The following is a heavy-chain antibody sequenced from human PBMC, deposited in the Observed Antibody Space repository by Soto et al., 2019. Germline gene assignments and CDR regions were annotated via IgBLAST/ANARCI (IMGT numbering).Heavy chain of an antibody. Sequence: PSETLSLTCSVSGGSISGDYYWGWIRQAPEKGLEWIGYIYYSGSSYSNPALQSRLSMSLDTSKNQFSLKLSSVTAADTAVYYCARHGLVGATSLFDYWGQGTLVTVSS. J-gene: IGHJ4*02. CDR2: IYYSGSS. CDR3: ARHGLVGATSLFDY. CDR1: GGSISGDYY. D-gene: IGHD1-26*01. V-gene: IGHV4-30-4*08.